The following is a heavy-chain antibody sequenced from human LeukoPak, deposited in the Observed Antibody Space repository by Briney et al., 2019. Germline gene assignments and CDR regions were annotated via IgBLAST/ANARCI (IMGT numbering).Heavy chain of an antibody. CDR3: AKAPVTSCRGAFCYPFDS. J-gene: IGHJ4*02. CDR2: ISYDGSNK. CDR1: GFTFSSYG. V-gene: IGHV3-30*18. D-gene: IGHD2-15*01. Sequence: GSLRLSCAVSGFTFSSYGMHWVRQAPGKGLEWVAIISYDGSNKYYADSVKGRFTISRDNSKNTLYLQMNSLRAEDAAVYYCAKAPVTSCRGAFCYPFDSWGQGTLVTVSS.